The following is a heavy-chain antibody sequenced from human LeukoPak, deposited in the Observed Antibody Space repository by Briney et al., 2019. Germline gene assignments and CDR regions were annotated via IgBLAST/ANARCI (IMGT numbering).Heavy chain of an antibody. Sequence: GGSLRLSCAASGFTFSSHAMCRGRPAPGKGLEWVSAISGSGGSTYYAGSVKGRFTISRDNSKNTLYLQMNSLRAEDTAVYYCAKGIAVAGNWGYYFDYWGQGTLVTVSS. CDR1: GFTFSSHA. J-gene: IGHJ4*02. V-gene: IGHV3-23*01. D-gene: IGHD6-19*01. CDR2: ISGSGGST. CDR3: AKGIAVAGNWGYYFDY.